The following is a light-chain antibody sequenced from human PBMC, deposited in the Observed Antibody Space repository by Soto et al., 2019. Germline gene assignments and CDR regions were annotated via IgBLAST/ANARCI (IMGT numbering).Light chain of an antibody. CDR3: ATWDDSLSGFVV. CDR2: SDN. CDR1: SSNIGNNF. Sequence: QSVLTQPPSVSGTPGQRVTISCSGSSSNIGNNFVYWYQHLPGAAPTLVVYSDNHRPSGVPVRFSGSKSGTSASLTISGLRSADEATYYCATWDDSLSGFVVFGGGPQLTVL. V-gene: IGLV1-47*01. J-gene: IGLJ7*01.